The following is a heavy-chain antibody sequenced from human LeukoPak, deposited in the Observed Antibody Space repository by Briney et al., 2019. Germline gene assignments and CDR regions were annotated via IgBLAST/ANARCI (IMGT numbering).Heavy chain of an antibody. CDR3: ARGNPRADLGY. D-gene: IGHD4-23*01. V-gene: IGHV1-69*05. CDR1: GYTFTSYG. Sequence: GASVKVSCKASGYTFTSYGISWVRQAPGQGLEWMGWIIPIFGTANYAQKFQGRVTITTDESTSTAYMELSSLRSEDTAVYYCARGNPRADLGYWGQETLVTVSS. CDR2: IIPIFGTA. J-gene: IGHJ4*02.